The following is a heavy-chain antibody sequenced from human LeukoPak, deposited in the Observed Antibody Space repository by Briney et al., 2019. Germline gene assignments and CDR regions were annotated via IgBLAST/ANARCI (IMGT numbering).Heavy chain of an antibody. Sequence: ASVKGSSKASGYTFTGYYMHWVRQAPGQGLEWMGWINPNSGGTNYAQKFQGRVTMTRDTSISTAYMELSRLRSDDTAVYYCANTVASMIVGGAFDIWGQGTMVTVSS. CDR3: ANTVASMIVGGAFDI. J-gene: IGHJ3*02. CDR1: GYTFTGYY. CDR2: INPNSGGT. D-gene: IGHD3-22*01. V-gene: IGHV1-2*02.